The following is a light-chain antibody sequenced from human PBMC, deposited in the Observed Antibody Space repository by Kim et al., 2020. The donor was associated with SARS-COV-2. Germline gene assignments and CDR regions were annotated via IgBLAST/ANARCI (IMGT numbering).Light chain of an antibody. Sequence: DIQMTQSPSTLSASVGDRVTITCRASHIISSWLAWYQQKPGKAPKLLIYKASSLQSGVPSRFSGSGSGTEFTLTISSLQPDDFATYYCQQYNSYSPTFGQGTKLEIK. CDR3: QQYNSYSPT. V-gene: IGKV1-5*03. CDR2: KAS. J-gene: IGKJ2*01. CDR1: HIISSW.